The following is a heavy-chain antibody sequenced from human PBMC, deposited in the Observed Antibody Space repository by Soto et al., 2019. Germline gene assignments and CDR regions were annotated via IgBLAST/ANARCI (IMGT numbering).Heavy chain of an antibody. V-gene: IGHV1-18*01. D-gene: IGHD3-16*01. Sequence: ASVKVSCKASGYTFTSYGISWVRQAPGQGLEWMGWISAYNGNTNYAQKLQGRVTMTTDTSTSTAYMELRSLRSDHTAVYYCARDYFGVIDSASRPYYYYMDVWGKGTTVTVSS. CDR3: ARDYFGVIDSASRPYYYYMDV. CDR2: ISAYNGNT. J-gene: IGHJ6*03. CDR1: GYTFTSYG.